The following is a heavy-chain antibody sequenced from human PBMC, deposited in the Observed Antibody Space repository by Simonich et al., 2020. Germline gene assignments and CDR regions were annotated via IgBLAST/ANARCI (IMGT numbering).Heavy chain of an antibody. Sequence: QVQLQESGPGLVKPSETLSLTCTVSGGSISSYYWSWIRQPPGKGLEWIGYTNYSGSTNYHPSPKRRVTISVDTSKNPFSLKLSYVTAADTAVYYCARHDRWLQFYFDYWGQGTLVTVSS. CDR3: ARHDRWLQFYFDY. CDR2: TNYSGST. CDR1: GGSISSYY. V-gene: IGHV4-59*08. D-gene: IGHD5-12*01. J-gene: IGHJ4*02.